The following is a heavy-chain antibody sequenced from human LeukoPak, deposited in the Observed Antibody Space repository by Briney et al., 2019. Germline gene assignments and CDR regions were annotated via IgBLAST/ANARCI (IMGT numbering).Heavy chain of an antibody. V-gene: IGHV1-46*01. CDR1: GYTFTSYY. D-gene: IGHD6-19*01. CDR3: ARDPPLDRAVAGFDY. Sequence: ASVKVSCKASGYTFTSYYMHWVRQAPGQGLEWMGIINPSGGSTSYAQKFQGRVTMTRDMSTSTVYMELSSLRFEDTAVYYCARDPPLDRAVAGFDYWGQGTLVTVSS. J-gene: IGHJ4*02. CDR2: INPSGGST.